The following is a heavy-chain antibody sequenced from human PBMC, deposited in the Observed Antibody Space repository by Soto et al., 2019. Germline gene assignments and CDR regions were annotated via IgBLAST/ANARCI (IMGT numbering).Heavy chain of an antibody. CDR3: ATEGGNGVDY. Sequence: QVQLQESGPGLVKPSQTLSLTCTVSGGSISSVNYYWSWIRQHPGKGLEWIGYIYYDGSTYYNPSLKSRVTLSVDTSKNQFTLRLRSVTAAETAVYYCATEGGNGVDYWGQGTLVTVSS. J-gene: IGHJ4*02. D-gene: IGHD3-16*01. V-gene: IGHV4-31*03. CDR1: GGSISSVNYY. CDR2: IYYDGST.